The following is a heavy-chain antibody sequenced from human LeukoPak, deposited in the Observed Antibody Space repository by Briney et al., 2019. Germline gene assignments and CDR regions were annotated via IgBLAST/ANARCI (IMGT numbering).Heavy chain of an antibody. D-gene: IGHD2-2*01. CDR3: AKDGGYCSSTWGLCDYGMDV. CDR1: GFTFSTYA. Sequence: PGGSLRLSCAASGFTFSTYAMSWVRQAPGKGLEWVAVISYDGSNKYNADSVKGRFTISRDNSKNTLCLQMNSLRAEDTAVYYCAKDGGYCSSTWGLCDYGMDVWGQGTTVTVSS. V-gene: IGHV3-30*18. J-gene: IGHJ6*02. CDR2: ISYDGSNK.